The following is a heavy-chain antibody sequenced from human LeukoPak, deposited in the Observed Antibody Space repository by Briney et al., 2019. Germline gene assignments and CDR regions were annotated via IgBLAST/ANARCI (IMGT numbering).Heavy chain of an antibody. J-gene: IGHJ4*02. CDR1: GYTFTDYY. CDR3: ARAPGKVVAAPDY. V-gene: IGHV1-2*02. D-gene: IGHD2-15*01. CDR2: INPNSGGT. Sequence: ASVKVSCKASGYTFTDYYMHWVRQAPGQGLEWMGWINPNSGGTNYAQKFQGRVSMTRDTSISTAYMELSRLRSDDTAVYYCARAPGKVVAAPDYWGKGTLVTVSS.